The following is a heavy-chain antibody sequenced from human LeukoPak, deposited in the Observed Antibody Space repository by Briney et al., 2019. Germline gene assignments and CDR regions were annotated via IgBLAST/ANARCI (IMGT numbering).Heavy chain of an antibody. V-gene: IGHV4-59*01. J-gene: IGHJ4*02. CDR3: ARGGVAATPVN. Sequence: SETLSLTCTVSGGSISSYYWSWIRQPPGKGLEWIGYIYYSGSTNYNPSLKSRVTISVDTSKNQFSLKLSSVTAADTAVYYCARGGVAATPVNWGQGTLVTVSS. CDR1: GGSISSYY. D-gene: IGHD2-15*01. CDR2: IYYSGST.